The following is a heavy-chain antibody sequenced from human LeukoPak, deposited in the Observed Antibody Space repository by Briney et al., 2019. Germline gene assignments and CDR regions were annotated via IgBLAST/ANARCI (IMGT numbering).Heavy chain of an antibody. CDR1: GYTFTSYI. Sequence: ASVKVSCKSCGYTFTSYIIHWVRQAPGQRLAWMGWINAGNGNTKYSQEFQDRVTITRDTSASTAYMELRSLRSDDTAVYYCARDEVVVAANWFDPWGQGTLVTVSS. CDR2: INAGNGNT. V-gene: IGHV1-3*01. D-gene: IGHD2-15*01. CDR3: ARDEVVVAANWFDP. J-gene: IGHJ5*02.